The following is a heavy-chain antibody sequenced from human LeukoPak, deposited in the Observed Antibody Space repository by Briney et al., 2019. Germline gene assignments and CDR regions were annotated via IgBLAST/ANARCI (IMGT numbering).Heavy chain of an antibody. V-gene: IGHV4-59*12. Sequence: SETLSLTCTVSGGSISSYYWSWIRQPPGKGLEWIGYIYYSGSTNYNPSLKSRVTISVDTSKNQFSLKLSSVTAADTAVYYCARDLRDGYYFDYWGQGTLVTVSS. J-gene: IGHJ4*02. CDR2: IYYSGST. D-gene: IGHD5-24*01. CDR1: GGSISSYY. CDR3: ARDLRDGYYFDY.